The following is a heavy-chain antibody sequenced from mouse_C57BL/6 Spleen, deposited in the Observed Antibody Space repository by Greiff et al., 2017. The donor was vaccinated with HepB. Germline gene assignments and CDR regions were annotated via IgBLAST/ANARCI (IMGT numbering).Heavy chain of an antibody. CDR1: GYAFSSSW. J-gene: IGHJ2*01. Sequence: QVHVKQSGPELVKPGASVKISCKASGYAFSSSWMNWVKQRPGKGLEWIGRIYPGDGDTNYNGKFKGKATLTADKSSSTAYMQLSSLTSEDSAVYFCARRRDYGNYLDYWGQGTTLTVSS. D-gene: IGHD2-1*01. CDR2: IYPGDGDT. V-gene: IGHV1-82*01. CDR3: ARRRDYGNYLDY.